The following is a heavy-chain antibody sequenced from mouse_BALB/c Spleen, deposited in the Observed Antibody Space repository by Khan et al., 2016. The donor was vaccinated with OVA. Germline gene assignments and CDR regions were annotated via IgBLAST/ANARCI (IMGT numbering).Heavy chain of an antibody. CDR1: GYTFTSYT. D-gene: IGHD2-14*01. CDR3: ARRTTGYAMDY. CDR2: INPRNGYT. V-gene: IGHV1-4*01. J-gene: IGHJ4*01. Sequence: QVQLKESGAELARPGASVKMSCKASGYTFTSYTMHWVKQRPGQGLEWIGYINPRNGYTNYNQKFKDKATLTADKSSSTAYMQLSSLTSEDSAVYYCARRTTGYAMDYWGQGTSVTVSS.